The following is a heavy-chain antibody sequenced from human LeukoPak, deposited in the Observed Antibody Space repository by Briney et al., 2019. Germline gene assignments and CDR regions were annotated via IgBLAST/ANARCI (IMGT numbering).Heavy chain of an antibody. J-gene: IGHJ4*02. Sequence: SETLSLTCTVSGASISSWYWSWIRQPPGKGLEWIGYIYGSGNTNYNPSLKSRVTMSIDTSKNQFSLMLTSVTAADTATYYCARETSLAGFASGLGFNYWGQGILVAVSS. CDR3: ARETSLAGFASGLGFNY. V-gene: IGHV4-59*01. CDR1: GASISSWY. CDR2: IYGSGNT. D-gene: IGHD6-19*01.